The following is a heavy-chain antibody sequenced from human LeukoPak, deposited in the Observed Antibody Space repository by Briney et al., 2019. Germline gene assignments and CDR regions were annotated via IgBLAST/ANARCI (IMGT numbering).Heavy chain of an antibody. J-gene: IGHJ4*02. D-gene: IGHD3-22*01. CDR1: GFTFRNYG. Sequence: GGSLRLSCAASGFTFRNYGMNWVRQAPGKGLEWVAIIWYDGSNKYYADSVKGRFTISRDNSKNTLYLQMNSLRAEDTAVYHCATNIRGYYYDSSAVLKDYWGQGTLVTVSS. CDR2: IWYDGSNK. CDR3: ATNIRGYYYDSSAVLKDY. V-gene: IGHV3-33*01.